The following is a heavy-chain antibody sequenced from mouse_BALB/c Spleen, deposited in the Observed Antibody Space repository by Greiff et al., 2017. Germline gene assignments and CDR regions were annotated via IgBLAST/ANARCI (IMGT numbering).Heavy chain of an antibody. CDR2: IWAGGST. Sequence: VQLVESGPGLVAPSQSLSITCTVSGFSLTSYGVHWVRQPPGKGLDWLGVIWAGGSTNYNSALMSRLSISKDNSKSQVFLKMNSLQTDDTAMYYCARDRDYRYLHYYAIDYWGQGTSVTVSS. V-gene: IGHV2-9*02. D-gene: IGHD2-14*01. CDR3: ARDRDYRYLHYYAIDY. J-gene: IGHJ4*01. CDR1: GFSLTSYG.